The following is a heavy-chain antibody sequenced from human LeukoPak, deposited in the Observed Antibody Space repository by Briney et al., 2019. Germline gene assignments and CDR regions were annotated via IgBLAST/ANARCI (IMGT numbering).Heavy chain of an antibody. CDR3: ARGPIVVVPAAMHY. D-gene: IGHD2-2*01. CDR2: IIPIFGTA. CDR1: GGTFSSYA. J-gene: IGHJ4*02. Sequence: GASVKVSCKASGGTFSSYAISWVRQAPGQGLEWMGGIIPIFGTANYAQKFQGRVTITTDESTSTAYMELSSLRSEDTAVYYCARGPIVVVPAAMHYWGQGTLVTVSS. V-gene: IGHV1-69*05.